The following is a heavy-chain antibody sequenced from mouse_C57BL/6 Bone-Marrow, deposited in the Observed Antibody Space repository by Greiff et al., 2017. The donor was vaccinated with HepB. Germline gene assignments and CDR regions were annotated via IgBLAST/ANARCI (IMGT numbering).Heavy chain of an antibody. CDR2: ISSGSSTI. J-gene: IGHJ2*01. D-gene: IGHD1-1*01. CDR1: GFTFSDYG. Sequence: EVQLVESGGGLVKPGGSLKLSCAASGFTFSDYGMHWVRQAPEKGLEWVAYISSGSSTIYYADTVKGRFTISRDNAKNTLFLQMTSLRSEDTAMYYCARGYYGSSSDYFDYWGQGTTLTVSS. CDR3: ARGYYGSSSDYFDY. V-gene: IGHV5-17*01.